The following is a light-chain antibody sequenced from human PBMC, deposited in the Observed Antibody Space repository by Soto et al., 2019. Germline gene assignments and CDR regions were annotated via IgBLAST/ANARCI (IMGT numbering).Light chain of an antibody. CDR3: LQYNSYAAT. CDR2: AAS. Sequence: IPVSQCRCVMSDSLAGRLTITWRASQGINSYLAWFQQKPGKAPKRLIYAASDLESGVPSRFSGSGFGTEFTLTISSLQSDDFATYYCLQYNSYAATFGRGTKVDIK. V-gene: IGKV1-17*03. CDR1: QGINSY. J-gene: IGKJ4*01.